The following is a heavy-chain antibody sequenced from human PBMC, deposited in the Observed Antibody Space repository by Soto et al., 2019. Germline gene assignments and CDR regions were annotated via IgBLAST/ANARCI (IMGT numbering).Heavy chain of an antibody. CDR3: AKVDHGDAHY. CDR2: LFSNGNT. D-gene: IGHD4-17*01. V-gene: IGHV3-66*01. Sequence: ESGGGLVQPGGSLRLSCAVSGFTGSSSDMTWVRQAPGRGLEWVSVLFSNGNTYYAVSVKGRSSISRDNSKNTLDLQVNGLRVEDTAIYYCAKVDHGDAHYWGQGTLVTVSS. CDR1: GFTGSSSD. J-gene: IGHJ4*02.